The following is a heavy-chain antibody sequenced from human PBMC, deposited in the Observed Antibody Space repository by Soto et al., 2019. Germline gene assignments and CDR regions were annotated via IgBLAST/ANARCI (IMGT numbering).Heavy chain of an antibody. D-gene: IGHD6-19*01. CDR2: ISYDGNNK. CDR3: AKDESDSGWSGLFKH. V-gene: IGHV3-30*18. J-gene: IGHJ1*01. Sequence: QVQLVESGGGVVQPGRSLRLSCAASGFTFSTYGMHWVRQAPGKGLEWVAVISYDGNNKYSADSVKGRFTVSRDNSKNTLYLQMNSLGTEDTAVYYCAKDESDSGWSGLFKHWGQGTLVTVSS. CDR1: GFTFSTYG.